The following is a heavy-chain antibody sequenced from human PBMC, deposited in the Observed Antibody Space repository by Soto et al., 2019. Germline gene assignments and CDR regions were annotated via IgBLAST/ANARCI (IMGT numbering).Heavy chain of an antibody. V-gene: IGHV1-8*01. CDR2: MNPNSGNT. D-gene: IGHD2-15*01. CDR3: ARGARYCSGGSCYSWGGMDV. CDR1: GYTFTGYD. J-gene: IGHJ6*02. Sequence: ASVKVSCKASGYTFTGYDINWVRQATGQGLEWMGWMNPNSGNTGYAQKFQGRVTMTRNTSISTAYMELSSLRSEDTAVYYCARGARYCSGGSCYSWGGMDVWGQGTTVTVSS.